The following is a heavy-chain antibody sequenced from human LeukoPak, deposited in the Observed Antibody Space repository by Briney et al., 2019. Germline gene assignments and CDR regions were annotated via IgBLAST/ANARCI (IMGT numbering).Heavy chain of an antibody. CDR1: GFIFTNYE. D-gene: IGHD3-10*01. V-gene: IGHV3-48*03. CDR3: ARGSGIRNNYGMDV. Sequence: GGSLRLSCVASGFIFTNYEMNWVRQAPGKGLEWPSYISTGGTIRYHADSVEGRLTISRDNAKKSIYLQMNSLRAEDTATYFCARGSGIRNNYGMDVWGKGTTVIVSS. J-gene: IGHJ6*04. CDR2: ISTGGTIR.